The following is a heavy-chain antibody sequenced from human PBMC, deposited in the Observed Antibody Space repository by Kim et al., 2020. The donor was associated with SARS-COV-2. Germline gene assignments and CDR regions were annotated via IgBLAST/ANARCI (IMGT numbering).Heavy chain of an antibody. J-gene: IGHJ2*01. V-gene: IGHV3-66*01. CDR3: ARVPRVVVITAPYWYFDL. CDR2: IYSGGST. D-gene: IGHD3-22*01. Sequence: GGSLRLSCAASGFTVSSNYMSWVRQAPGKGLEWVSVIYSGGSTYYADSVKGRFTISRDNSKNTLYLQMNSLRAEDTAVYYCARVPRVVVITAPYWYFDLWGRGTLVTVSS. CDR1: GFTVSSNY.